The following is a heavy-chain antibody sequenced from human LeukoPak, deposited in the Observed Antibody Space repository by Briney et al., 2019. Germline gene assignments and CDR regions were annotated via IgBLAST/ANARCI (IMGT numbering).Heavy chain of an antibody. J-gene: IGHJ4*02. V-gene: IGHV3-74*01. CDR3: ATLSQTLPLDY. CDR2: INTDGSDT. CDR1: GFSFTTYW. Sequence: GGSLRLSCVASGFSFTTYWMHWVRQVPGKGLEWVSLINTDGSDTRYTDSVKGRFTISRDNAKNTLYLQMNSLRAEDTAMYYRATLSQTLPLDYWGQGAQVTVSS.